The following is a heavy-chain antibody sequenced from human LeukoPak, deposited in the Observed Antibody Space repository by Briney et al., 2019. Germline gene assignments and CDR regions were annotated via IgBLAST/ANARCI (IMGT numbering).Heavy chain of an antibody. CDR3: ARDREQLSYLGAFDI. CDR2: IIPIFGTA. CDR1: GGTFSSYA. D-gene: IGHD5-18*01. J-gene: IGHJ3*02. Sequence: SVKVSCKASGGTFSSYAISWVRQAPGQGLEWMGGIIPIFGTANYAQKFQGRVTITTDESTSTACMELNSLRSEDTAVYYCARDREQLSYLGAFDIWGQGTMVTVSS. V-gene: IGHV1-69*05.